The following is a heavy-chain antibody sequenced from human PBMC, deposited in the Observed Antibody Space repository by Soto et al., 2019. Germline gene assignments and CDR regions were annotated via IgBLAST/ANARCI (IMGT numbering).Heavy chain of an antibody. J-gene: IGHJ4*02. Sequence: ASVKVSCKASGYTFTSYGISWVRQAPGQGLEWMGWISAYNGNTNYAQKLQGRVTMTTDTSTSTAYMELRSLRSDDTAVYYCARASSYYDSSGYTYYFDYWGQGTLVTSPQ. CDR3: ARASSYYDSSGYTYYFDY. CDR2: ISAYNGNT. V-gene: IGHV1-18*04. D-gene: IGHD3-22*01. CDR1: GYTFTSYG.